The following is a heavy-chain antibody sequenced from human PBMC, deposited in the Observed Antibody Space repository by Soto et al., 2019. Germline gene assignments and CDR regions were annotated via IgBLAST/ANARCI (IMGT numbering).Heavy chain of an antibody. V-gene: IGHV5-10-1*01. CDR2: IDPTDSFT. D-gene: IGHD2-15*01. J-gene: IGHJ3*01. CDR3: ARPASGGSRDAFDV. CDR1: GYKFTTLW. Sequence: KVSSRASGYKFTTLWVNWVIQTPGKGLEWLGRIDPTDSFTNYSPPFEGHVTISVDRSISTAYLQWNSLQASDTAIYYWARPASGGSRDAFDVWGQGTTVTVSS.